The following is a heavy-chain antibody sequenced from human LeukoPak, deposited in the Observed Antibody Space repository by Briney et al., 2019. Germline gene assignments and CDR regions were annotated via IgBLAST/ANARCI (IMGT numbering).Heavy chain of an antibody. CDR3: AKADYDILTGSDY. CDR2: ISGSGGST. D-gene: IGHD3-9*01. V-gene: IGHV3-23*01. CDR1: GFTFSSYA. J-gene: IGHJ4*02. Sequence: PGGSLRLSCAASGFTFSSYAMSWVRQAPGKGLEWVSAISGSGGSTYHADSVKGRFTISRDNSKNTLYLQMNSLRAEDTAVYYCAKADYDILTGSDYWGQGTLVTVSS.